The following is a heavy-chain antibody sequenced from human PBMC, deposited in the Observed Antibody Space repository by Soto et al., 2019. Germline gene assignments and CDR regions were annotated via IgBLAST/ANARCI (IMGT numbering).Heavy chain of an antibody. V-gene: IGHV4-34*01. CDR2: INHSGST. Sequence: PSETLSLTCAVYGGSFSGYYWSWIRQPPGKGLEWIGEINHSGSTNYNPSLKSRVTISVDTSKNQFSLKLSSVTAADTAVYYCARGLYYYDSSGDAFDIWGQGTRVTVSS. CDR1: GGSFSGYY. D-gene: IGHD3-22*01. J-gene: IGHJ3*02. CDR3: ARGLYYYDSSGDAFDI.